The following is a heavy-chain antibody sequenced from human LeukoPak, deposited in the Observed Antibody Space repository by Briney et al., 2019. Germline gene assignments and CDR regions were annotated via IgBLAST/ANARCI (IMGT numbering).Heavy chain of an antibody. CDR3: AGGGGTTGTTLPFWYYGMDV. CDR2: IYYSGST. J-gene: IGHJ6*02. V-gene: IGHV4-59*01. D-gene: IGHD1-1*01. Sequence: SETLSLTCTVSGGSISSYYWSWIRQHPGKGLEWIGYIYYSGSTNYNPSLKSRVTISVDTSKNQFSLKLSSVTAADTAVYYCAGGGGTTGTTLPFWYYGMDVWGQGTTVTVSS. CDR1: GGSISSYY.